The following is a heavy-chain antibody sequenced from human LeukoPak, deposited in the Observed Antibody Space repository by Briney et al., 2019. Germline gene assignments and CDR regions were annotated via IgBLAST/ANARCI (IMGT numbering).Heavy chain of an antibody. CDR2: ISAYNGNT. CDR1: GYTFSSYD. CDR3: ARAESYDILTGYYHFDY. Sequence: ASVKVSCKASGYTFSSYDISWVRQAPGQGLEWMGWISAYNGNTNYAQKLQGRVTMTTDTSTSTAYMELRSLRSDDTAVYYCARAESYDILTGYYHFDYWGQGTLVTVSS. J-gene: IGHJ4*02. D-gene: IGHD3-9*01. V-gene: IGHV1-18*01.